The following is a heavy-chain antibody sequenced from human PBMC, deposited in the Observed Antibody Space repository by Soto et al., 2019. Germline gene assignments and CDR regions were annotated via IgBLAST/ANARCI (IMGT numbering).Heavy chain of an antibody. V-gene: IGHV3-48*03. CDR2: ISSSGSTI. CDR1: GFTFSPYE. J-gene: IGHJ4*02. CDR3: VREAPCSNGVCQFDY. D-gene: IGHD2-8*01. Sequence: LRLSCAASGFTFSPYEMSWVRQAPGKGLEWISYISSSGSTIHYADSVKGRFSISRDNAKKSLFLQMNSLRAEDTAVYYCVREAPCSNGVCQFDYWGRGTLITVSS.